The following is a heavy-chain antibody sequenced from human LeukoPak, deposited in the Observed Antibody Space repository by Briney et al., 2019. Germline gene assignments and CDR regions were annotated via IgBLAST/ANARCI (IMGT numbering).Heavy chain of an antibody. D-gene: IGHD1-26*01. CDR2: IWYDGSNK. V-gene: IGHV3-33*01. Sequence: GGSLRLSCAASGFTFSSYGMHWVRQAPGKGLEWVAVIWYDGSNKYYADSVKGRFTISRDNSKNTLYLQMNSLRAEDTAVYYCAREVDWDTTYYYYYYGMDVWGQGTTVTVSS. CDR3: AREVDWDTTYYYYYYGMDV. CDR1: GFTFSSYG. J-gene: IGHJ6*02.